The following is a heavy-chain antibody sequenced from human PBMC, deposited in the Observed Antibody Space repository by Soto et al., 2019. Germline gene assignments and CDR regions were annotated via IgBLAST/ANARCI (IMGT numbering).Heavy chain of an antibody. D-gene: IGHD3-3*01. V-gene: IGHV3-23*01. Sequence: PGGSLRLSCAASGFTFSNYAMSWVRQAPGEGLEWVSAISGIDDTTYYADSVQGRFTISRDNSKNTLYLQMSSLRAKDTATYFCANFYYDSSGRFDYWGQGTLVTVSS. CDR3: ANFYYDSSGRFDY. CDR2: ISGIDDTT. CDR1: GFTFSNYA. J-gene: IGHJ4*02.